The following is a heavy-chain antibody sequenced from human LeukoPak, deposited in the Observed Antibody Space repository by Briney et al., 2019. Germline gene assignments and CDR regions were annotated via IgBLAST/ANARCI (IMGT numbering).Heavy chain of an antibody. CDR2: INPNSGGT. J-gene: IGHJ5*02. Sequence: GASVKVSCKASGYTFTGYYMHWVRQAPGQGLEWMGWINPNSGGTNYAQKFRGRVTMTRDTSISTAYMELSRLRSDDTAVYYCARVLIRRHYESSGYYYDDPWGQGTLVTVSS. D-gene: IGHD3-22*01. CDR3: ARVLIRRHYESSGYYYDDP. V-gene: IGHV1-2*02. CDR1: GYTFTGYY.